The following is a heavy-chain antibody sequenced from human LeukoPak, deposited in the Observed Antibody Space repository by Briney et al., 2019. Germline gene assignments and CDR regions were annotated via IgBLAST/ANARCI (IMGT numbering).Heavy chain of an antibody. J-gene: IGHJ4*02. CDR1: GFTFSSYG. D-gene: IGHD2-15*01. V-gene: IGHV3-30*02. Sequence: GGSLRLSCAASGFTFSSYGMHWVRQAPSRGLEWVAFIRYDGSDKYYADSVKGRFTISRDNSKNTLYLQMNSLRAEDTAVYYCAKDRYCSGGSCLDDYWGQGTLVTVSS. CDR2: IRYDGSDK. CDR3: AKDRYCSGGSCLDDY.